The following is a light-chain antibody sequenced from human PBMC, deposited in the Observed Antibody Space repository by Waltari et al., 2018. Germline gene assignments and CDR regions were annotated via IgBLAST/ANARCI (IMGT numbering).Light chain of an antibody. J-gene: IGLJ3*02. CDR2: KDN. CDR1: VLTKRF. Sequence: YGLTQPPSISLSPGQTARITCSGDVLTKRFGYWYQQETGQAPQLLIYKDNKRPSGIPERFSGSNSGAMVTLTITEVQADDEADYYCQSADGTGWVFGGGTRLTVL. V-gene: IGLV3-25*03. CDR3: QSADGTGWV.